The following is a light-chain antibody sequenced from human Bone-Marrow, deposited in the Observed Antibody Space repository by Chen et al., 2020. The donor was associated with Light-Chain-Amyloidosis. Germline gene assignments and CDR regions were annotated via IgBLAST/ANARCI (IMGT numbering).Light chain of an antibody. CDR1: SGNVGTYHY. Sequence: QSALTQPASVSGSPGQSITISCTGTSGNVGTYHYVSWYQQHPGKAPKVMIYAVSNRPSGVSNRFSGSKSGNTASLTISGLQAEDDADYYCCSFTSSSSYVFGPGTKVTVL. V-gene: IGLV2-14*01. CDR2: AVS. CDR3: CSFTSSSSYV. J-gene: IGLJ1*01.